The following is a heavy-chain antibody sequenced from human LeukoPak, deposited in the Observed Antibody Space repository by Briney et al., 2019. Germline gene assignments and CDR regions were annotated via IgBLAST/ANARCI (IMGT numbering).Heavy chain of an antibody. D-gene: IGHD1-26*01. CDR3: ARPSSPYYYYYGMDV. V-gene: IGHV3-23*01. J-gene: IGHJ6*02. Sequence: PGGSLRLSCAASGFTFSSYAMSWVRQAPGKGLEWVSAISGSGGSTYYGDSVKGRFTISRDNSKNTLYLQMNSLRAEDTALYYCARPSSPYYYYYGMDVWGQGTTVTVSS. CDR2: ISGSGGST. CDR1: GFTFSSYA.